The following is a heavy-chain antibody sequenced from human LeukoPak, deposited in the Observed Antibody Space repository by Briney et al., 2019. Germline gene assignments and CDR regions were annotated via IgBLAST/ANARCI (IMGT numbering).Heavy chain of an antibody. D-gene: IGHD7-27*01. CDR2: ISSGGSNT. V-gene: IGHV3-74*01. CDR3: ARECDLPGAYYMDV. J-gene: IGHJ6*03. Sequence: PGGSLRLSCAASGFTFSTYWMHWVSQVPGKGLVWVSRISSGGSNTIYADSVKGRFTISRDNANNSLSLQMNSLRGDDAAVYYCARECDLPGAYYMDVWGKGTTVTVSS. CDR1: GFTFSTYW.